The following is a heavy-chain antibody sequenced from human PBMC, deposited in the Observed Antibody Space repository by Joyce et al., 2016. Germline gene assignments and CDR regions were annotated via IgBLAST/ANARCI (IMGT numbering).Heavy chain of an antibody. CDR2: INAYNGDR. Sequence: YGISWVRQAPGKSLERMGWINAYNGDRRYAQKVQGRVTMTTDTSTRTVYMELRSLRADDTAVYFCASHSDWVGQFDYWGQGTLVTVSS. D-gene: IGHD3-16*01. V-gene: IGHV1-18*04. CDR1: YG. J-gene: IGHJ4*02. CDR3: ASHSDWVGQFDY.